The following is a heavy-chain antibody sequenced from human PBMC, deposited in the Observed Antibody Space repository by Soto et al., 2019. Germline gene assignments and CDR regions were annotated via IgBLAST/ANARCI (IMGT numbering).Heavy chain of an antibody. D-gene: IGHD3-10*01. Sequence: QVQLVQSGAEVKKPGSSVKVSCKASGGTFSSYAISWVRQAPGQGLEWMGGIIPIFGTANYAQKFQGRATITAAESTSTAYMELSSLRSEDTAVYYCARVPPDIRTSQNIERGETPGWFDPWGQGTLVTVSS. CDR2: IIPIFGTA. CDR1: GGTFSSYA. J-gene: IGHJ5*02. V-gene: IGHV1-69*01. CDR3: ARVPPDIRTSQNIERGETPGWFDP.